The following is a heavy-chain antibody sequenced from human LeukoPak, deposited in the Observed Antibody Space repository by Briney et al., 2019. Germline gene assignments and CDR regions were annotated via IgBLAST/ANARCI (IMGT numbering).Heavy chain of an antibody. CDR1: GFSFSDYY. J-gene: IGHJ4*02. Sequence: GGSLRLSCEASGFSFSDYYMSWIRQAPGKGLEWISFIDYSGTTIYYADSVKGRFTVSRDNAKDSVLLQMNSLRAEDTAVYYCARDNYFSDSSGYFYLDYWGQGTLVTVSS. CDR2: IDYSGTTI. D-gene: IGHD3-22*01. V-gene: IGHV3-11*04. CDR3: ARDNYFSDSSGYFYLDY.